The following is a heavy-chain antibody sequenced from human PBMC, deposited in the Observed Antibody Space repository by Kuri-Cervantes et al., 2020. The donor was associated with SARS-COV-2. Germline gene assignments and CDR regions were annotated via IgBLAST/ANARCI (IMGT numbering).Heavy chain of an antibody. D-gene: IGHD3-3*01. J-gene: IGHJ3*02. CDR2: IIPMFGTA. CDR1: GDSFSSYS. CDR3: ASLITIFGEDAFDI. V-gene: IGHV1-69*13. Sequence: SVKVSCKAFGDSFSSYSFNWVRQAPGQGLEWMGGIIPMFGTADYAQKFQGRVTVTADESTRTVYMELSSLRSDDTAVYYCASLITIFGEDAFDIWGQGTMVTISS.